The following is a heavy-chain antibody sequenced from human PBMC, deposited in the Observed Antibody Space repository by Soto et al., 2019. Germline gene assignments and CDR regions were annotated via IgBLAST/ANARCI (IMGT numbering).Heavy chain of an antibody. J-gene: IGHJ6*02. V-gene: IGHV1-69*13. CDR2: IIPIFGTA. D-gene: IGHD6-19*01. CDR1: GGTFSSYA. CDR3: ARRWGQWLAPMDV. Sequence: SVKVSCKASGGTFSSYAISWVRQAPGQGLEWMGGIIPIFGTANYAQKFQGRVTITADESTSTAYMELSSLRSEDTAVYYCARRWGQWLAPMDVWGQGTTVTVSS.